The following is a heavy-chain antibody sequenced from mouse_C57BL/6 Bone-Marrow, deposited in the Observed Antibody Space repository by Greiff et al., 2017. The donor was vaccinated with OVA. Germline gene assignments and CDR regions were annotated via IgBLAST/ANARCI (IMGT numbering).Heavy chain of an antibody. V-gene: IGHV1-26*01. D-gene: IGHD1-1*01. J-gene: IGHJ1*03. CDR2: INPNNGGT. CDR3: ARRTTVVAYWYFDV. CDR1: GYTFTDYY. Sequence: VQLQQSGPELVKPGASVKISCKASGYTFTDYYMNWVKQSHGKSLEWIGDINPNNGGTSYNQKFKGKATLTVDKSSSTAYMELRSLTSEDSAVYYCARRTTVVAYWYFDVWGTGTTVTVSS.